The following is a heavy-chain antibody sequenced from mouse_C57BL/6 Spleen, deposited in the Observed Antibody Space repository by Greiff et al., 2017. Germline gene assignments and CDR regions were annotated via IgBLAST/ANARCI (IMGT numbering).Heavy chain of an antibody. V-gene: IGHV1-55*01. Sequence: QVQLQQSGAELVKPGASVKMSCKASGYTFTSYWITWVKQRPGQGLEWIGDIYPGSGSTNYNEKFKSKATLTVDTSSSTAYMQLSSLTSEDSAVYYCARDGYSYYAMDYWGQGTSVTVSS. CDR1: GYTFTSYW. D-gene: IGHD2-3*01. CDR3: ARDGYSYYAMDY. CDR2: IYPGSGST. J-gene: IGHJ4*01.